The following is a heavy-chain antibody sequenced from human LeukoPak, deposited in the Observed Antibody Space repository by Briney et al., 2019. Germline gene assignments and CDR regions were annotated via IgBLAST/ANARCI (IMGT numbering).Heavy chain of an antibody. CDR1: GFNFRSY. CDR3: AKDHGGGFSGYGPFDY. CDR2: ISYDGNNK. V-gene: IGHV3-30*18. D-gene: IGHD5-12*01. Sequence: SGGSLRLSCAASGFNFRSYMHWVRQAPGKGLEWGAVISYDGNNKYYGESVKGRFTISRDNSKTALSLQMNSLRPEDTAVYYCAKDHGGGFSGYGPFDYWGQGTLVTVSS. J-gene: IGHJ4*02.